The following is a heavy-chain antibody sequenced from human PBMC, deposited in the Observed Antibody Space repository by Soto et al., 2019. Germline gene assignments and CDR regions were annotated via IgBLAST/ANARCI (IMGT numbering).Heavy chain of an antibody. V-gene: IGHV1-3*01. Sequence: ASVKVSCKASGYTFTSYGINWVRQAPGRGLEWMGWINPGNGNTKYSQQFQGRVIIDRDTSASTAYMELSSLRPEDTAVYYCARGGYFDSSNYPAYWGLGNLVTVSS. J-gene: IGHJ4*02. CDR2: INPGNGNT. CDR1: GYTFTSYG. CDR3: ARGGYFDSSNYPAY. D-gene: IGHD3-22*01.